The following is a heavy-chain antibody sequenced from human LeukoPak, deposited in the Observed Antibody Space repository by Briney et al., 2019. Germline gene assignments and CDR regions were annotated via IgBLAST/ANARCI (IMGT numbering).Heavy chain of an antibody. Sequence: GGSLRLSCTASGFTFSNFWMSWVRQAPGKGLEWVSYISSSSSSMYYADSLKGRFTISRDNAKNSLFLQMNSLRAEDTAVYYCARVRYCTGGSCYSPFDYWGQGTLVTVSS. CDR2: ISSSSSSM. CDR3: ARVRYCTGGSCYSPFDY. CDR1: GFTFSNFW. D-gene: IGHD2-15*01. V-gene: IGHV3-48*01. J-gene: IGHJ4*02.